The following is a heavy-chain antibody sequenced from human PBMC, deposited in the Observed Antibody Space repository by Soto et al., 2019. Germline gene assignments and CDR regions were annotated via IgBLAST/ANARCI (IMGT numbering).Heavy chain of an antibody. J-gene: IGHJ6*02. D-gene: IGHD1-1*01. CDR1: GGSISGGGYC. Sequence: QVRLQQSGPGLVKPSQTLSLTCTVSGGSISGGGYCWSWMRQHPGKGLEWIGYIYYSGSTYYNPSLKGRVIISLDTSKNQFSLKLSSVTAADTAVYYCARGTEAAFYNYGMDVWGQGTTVTVSS. CDR2: IYYSGST. V-gene: IGHV4-31*03. CDR3: ARGTEAAFYNYGMDV.